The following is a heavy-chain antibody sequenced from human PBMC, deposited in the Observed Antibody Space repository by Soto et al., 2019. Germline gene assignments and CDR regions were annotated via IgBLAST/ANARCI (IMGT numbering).Heavy chain of an antibody. V-gene: IGHV4-39*07. J-gene: IGHJ3*02. CDR3: ARVGATTPDAFDI. CDR1: GGSISSSSYY. CDR2: IYYSGST. Sequence: PSETLSLTCTVSGGSISSSSYYWGWIRQPPGKGLEWIGSIYYSGSTYYNPSLKSRVTISVDTSKNQFSLKLSSVTAADTAVYYCARVGATTPDAFDIWGQGTMVTVS. D-gene: IGHD1-26*01.